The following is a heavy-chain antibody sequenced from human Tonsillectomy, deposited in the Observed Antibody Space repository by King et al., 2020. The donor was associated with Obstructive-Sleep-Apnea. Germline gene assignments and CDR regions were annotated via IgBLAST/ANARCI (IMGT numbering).Heavy chain of an antibody. Sequence: QLQESGPGLVKPSQTLSLTCTLSDGSISTGDFYWSWIRQPPGKGPEWIGYIYYSGITYYNPSLKSRVTISVDTSTNQFSLTLSSVTAADTAVYYCARRRQHFDWSQPFDIWGQGTMVTVSS. V-gene: IGHV4-30-4*01. J-gene: IGHJ3*02. CDR2: IYYSGIT. CDR3: ARRRQHFDWSQPFDI. D-gene: IGHD3-9*01. CDR1: DGSISTGDFY.